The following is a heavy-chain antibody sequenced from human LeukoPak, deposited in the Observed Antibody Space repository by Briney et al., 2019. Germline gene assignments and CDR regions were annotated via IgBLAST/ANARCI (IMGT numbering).Heavy chain of an antibody. V-gene: IGHV5-51*01. Sequence: GESLKISCKGSGYSFTSYWIGWGRRMPGKGRGWMGIIYPGDSDTRYSPSFQGQVTISADKSINTAYLQWSSLKASDTAMYYCARHLGSGWSPYYFDYWGQGTLVTVSS. J-gene: IGHJ4*02. CDR3: ARHLGSGWSPYYFDY. D-gene: IGHD6-19*01. CDR2: IYPGDSDT. CDR1: GYSFTSYW.